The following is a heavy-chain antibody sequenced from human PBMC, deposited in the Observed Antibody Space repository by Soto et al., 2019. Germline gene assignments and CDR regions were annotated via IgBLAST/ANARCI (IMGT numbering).Heavy chain of an antibody. V-gene: IGHV3-23*01. Sequence: PGGSLRLSCAASGFNFRSYGLSWVRQAPGKGLEWVSDISGSGSVTNYADSVKGRFTISRDNSNNTLTLQMDSLRAEDTAVYYCAKGGVAAARGYFDHWGQGSRVIVSS. CDR1: GFNFRSYG. CDR2: ISGSGSVT. J-gene: IGHJ4*02. CDR3: AKGGVAAARGYFDH. D-gene: IGHD6-13*01.